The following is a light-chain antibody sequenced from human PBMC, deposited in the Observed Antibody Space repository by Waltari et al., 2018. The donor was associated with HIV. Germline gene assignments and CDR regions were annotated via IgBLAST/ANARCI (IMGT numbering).Light chain of an antibody. CDR3: AAWDDSLSGLYV. CDR2: RDN. V-gene: IGLV1-47*01. Sequence: SVLTQPPSASGTPGQTVTISCSGSSSNTGGNFVSLYQQLPGTAPKLLIYRDNQRPSGVPDRFSGSKSGTSASLAINGLRSEDEADYYCAAWDDSLSGLYVFGTGTKVTVL. CDR1: SSNTGGNF. J-gene: IGLJ1*01.